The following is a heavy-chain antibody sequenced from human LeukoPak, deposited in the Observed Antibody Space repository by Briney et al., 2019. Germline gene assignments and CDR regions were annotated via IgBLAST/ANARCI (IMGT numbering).Heavy chain of an antibody. Sequence: ASVKVSCKASGYTFTNYYMHWVRQAPGQGLEWMAIINPSGGTTTYAQKLQGRVTMTTDTSTSTAYMELRSLRSDDTAVYYCASWYYYDSSGYPDYWGQGTLVTVSS. CDR2: INPSGGTT. CDR3: ASWYYYDSSGYPDY. CDR1: GYTFTNYY. V-gene: IGHV1-46*01. D-gene: IGHD3-22*01. J-gene: IGHJ4*02.